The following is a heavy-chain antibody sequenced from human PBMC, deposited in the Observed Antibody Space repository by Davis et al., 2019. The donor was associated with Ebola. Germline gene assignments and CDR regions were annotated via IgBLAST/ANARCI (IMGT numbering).Heavy chain of an antibody. D-gene: IGHD6-13*01. V-gene: IGHV3-21*01. CDR2: ISSSSSYI. Sequence: GESLKISCAASGFTFSSYSMNWVRQAPGKGLEWASSISSSSSYIYYADSVKGRFTISRDNAKNSLYLQMNSLRAEDTAVYYCARGGSGIAAAGVDYWGQGTLVTVSS. CDR3: ARGGSGIAAAGVDY. CDR1: GFTFSSYS. J-gene: IGHJ4*02.